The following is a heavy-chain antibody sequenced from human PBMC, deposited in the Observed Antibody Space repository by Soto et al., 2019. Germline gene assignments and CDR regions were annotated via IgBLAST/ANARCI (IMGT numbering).Heavy chain of an antibody. V-gene: IGHV3-74*01. J-gene: IGHJ4*01. CDR2: VNGDGSIK. Sequence: PGGSLRLSCAASGFSFSGDWMHWVRQAPGKGLVWVSRVNGDGSIKTYADSVKGRFTISRDNAKNTLYLQMNSLRVEDTAVYYCVRWSEYWGQGTLVTVSS. CDR3: VRWSEY. CDR1: GFSFSGDW. D-gene: IGHD2-15*01.